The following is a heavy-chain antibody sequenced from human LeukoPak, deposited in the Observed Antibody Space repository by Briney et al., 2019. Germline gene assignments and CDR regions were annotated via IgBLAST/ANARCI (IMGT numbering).Heavy chain of an antibody. J-gene: IGHJ6*02. CDR3: AKDRASVDHYHGMDV. Sequence: GGSLRLSCAGSGFIFNNYAMHWVRQPPGKGLEWVSGISWNSGTIDYADSVRGRFTISRENTKNSLYLQMNNLRAEDTALYFCAKDRASVDHYHGMDVWGQGTTVIVSS. V-gene: IGHV3-9*01. CDR1: GFIFNNYA. CDR2: ISWNSGTI. D-gene: IGHD5/OR15-5a*01.